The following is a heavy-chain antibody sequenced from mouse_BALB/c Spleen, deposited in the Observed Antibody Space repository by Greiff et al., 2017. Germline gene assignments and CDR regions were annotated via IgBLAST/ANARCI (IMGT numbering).Heavy chain of an antibody. CDR1: GYTFTSYV. D-gene: IGHD1-2*01. CDR3: ARLATATAMDY. CDR2: INPYNDGT. J-gene: IGHJ4*01. V-gene: IGHV1-14*01. Sequence: VQLKESGPELVKPGASVKMSCKASGYTFTSYVMHWVKQKPGQGLEWIGYINPYNDGTKYNEKFKGKATLTSDKSSSTAYMELSSLTSEDSAVYYCARLATATAMDYWGQGTSVTVSS.